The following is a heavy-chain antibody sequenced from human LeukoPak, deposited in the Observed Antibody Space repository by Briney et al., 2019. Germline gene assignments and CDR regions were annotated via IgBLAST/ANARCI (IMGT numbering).Heavy chain of an antibody. J-gene: IGHJ4*02. V-gene: IGHV3-7*01. CDR2: IKQDGSEK. CDR3: VRDLGASDY. CDR1: GFTFSDYW. Sequence: PGGSLRLSCAASGFTFSDYWMSWGRQAPGKGLEWVGNIKQDGSEKFYVDSVKGRFTISRDNAKNSLYLQMNSLRAEDTAVYYCVRDLGASDYWGQGTLVSVSS. D-gene: IGHD1-26*01.